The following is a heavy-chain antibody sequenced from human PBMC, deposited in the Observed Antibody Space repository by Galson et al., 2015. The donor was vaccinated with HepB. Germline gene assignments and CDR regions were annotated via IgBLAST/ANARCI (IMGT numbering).Heavy chain of an antibody. V-gene: IGHV1-18*04. CDR1: GYTFTSYG. D-gene: IGHD6-13*01. CDR3: ARDAQAAAGTNYYYYGMDV. J-gene: IGHJ6*02. Sequence: SVKVSCKASGYTFTSYGISWVRQAPGQGLEWMGWISAYNGNTNYAQKLQGRVTMTTDTSTSTAYMELRSLRSDDTAVYYCARDAQAAAGTNYYYYGMDVWGQGTTVTVSS. CDR2: ISAYNGNT.